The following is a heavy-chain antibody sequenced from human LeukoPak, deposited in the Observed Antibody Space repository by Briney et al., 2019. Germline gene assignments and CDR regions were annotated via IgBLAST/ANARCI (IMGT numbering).Heavy chain of an antibody. V-gene: IGHV1-69*13. Sequence: SVKVSCKASGYTFTGYYMHWVRQAPGQGLEWMGGIIPIFGTANYAQKFQGRVTITADESTSTAYMELSSLRSEDTAVYYCAGGGRRYYDSSGYNWFDPWGQGTLVTVSS. CDR2: IIPIFGTA. CDR3: AGGGRRYYDSSGYNWFDP. J-gene: IGHJ5*02. CDR1: GYTFTGYY. D-gene: IGHD3-22*01.